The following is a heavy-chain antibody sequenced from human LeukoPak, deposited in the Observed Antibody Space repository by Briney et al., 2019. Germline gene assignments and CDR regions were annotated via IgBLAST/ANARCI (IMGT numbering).Heavy chain of an antibody. D-gene: IGHD2-15*01. V-gene: IGHV3-23*01. CDR1: RFSFSDYT. CDR2: IRHSGVDS. Sequence: GGSLRLSCAASRFSFSDYTMSWVRHLPGKGLEWVSGIRHSGVDSSHADSVKGRFTISRDNSKNMLYLQMNSLRDDDTGVYYCARDRRATPMYFFDFWGQGTPVTVSS. CDR3: ARDRRATPMYFFDF. J-gene: IGHJ4*02.